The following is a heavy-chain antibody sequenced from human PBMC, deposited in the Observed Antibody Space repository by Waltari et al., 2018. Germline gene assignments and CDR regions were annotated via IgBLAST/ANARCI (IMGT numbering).Heavy chain of an antibody. Sequence: EVQLVESGGGLIQPGGSLRLSCAASGFSVSSTYMNWVRQAPGKGLEWVSIIYSGGSTYYADSVKGRFTISRDSSKNTVYLQMNSLRAEDTAVYYCARAKTLPAPFHYFGMDVWGQGTTVAVS. V-gene: IGHV3-53*01. J-gene: IGHJ6*02. CDR3: ARAKTLPAPFHYFGMDV. D-gene: IGHD2-2*01. CDR2: IYSGGST. CDR1: GFSVSSTY.